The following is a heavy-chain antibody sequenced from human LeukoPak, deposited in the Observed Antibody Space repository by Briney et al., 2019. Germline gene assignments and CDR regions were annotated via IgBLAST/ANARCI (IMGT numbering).Heavy chain of an antibody. CDR3: ARGRGSGSYHYYYYYGMDV. J-gene: IGHJ6*02. D-gene: IGHD1-26*01. V-gene: IGHV4-34*01. CDR1: GGSFSGYY. Sequence: SETLSLTCAAYGGSFSGYYWSWIRQPPGKGLEWIGEINHSGSTNYNPSLKSRVTISVDTSKNQFSLKLSSVTAVDTAVYYCARGRGSGSYHYYYYYGMDVWGQGTTVTVSS. CDR2: INHSGST.